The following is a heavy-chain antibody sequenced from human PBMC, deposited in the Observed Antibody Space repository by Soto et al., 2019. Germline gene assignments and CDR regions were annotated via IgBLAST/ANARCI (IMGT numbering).Heavy chain of an antibody. CDR3: TRHTVDY. V-gene: IGHV3-73*02. CDR2: TRSKAHSYAT. J-gene: IGHJ4*02. Sequence: EVQLVESGGGLVQPGGSLKLSCAASGFSFSDSAIHWVRQASGKGLEWVGRTRSKAHSYATAFAASVKGRFTISRDYSKNTVYLQMNSLKTEDTAVYYCTRHTVDYWGQGTLVTVSS. D-gene: IGHD4-4*01. CDR1: GFSFSDSA.